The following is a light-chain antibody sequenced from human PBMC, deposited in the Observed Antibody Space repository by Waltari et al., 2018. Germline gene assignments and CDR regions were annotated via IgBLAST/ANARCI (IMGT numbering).Light chain of an antibody. CDR1: QSVSSY. Sequence: EIVLTQSPVTLSLSPGERATLSCRASQSVSSYLTWYQQKPGQAPRLLIYDVSNRATGIPARFRGSGSGTDFTLTISSLEPEDFAVYYCQQRSNWPPALTFGGGTKVEVK. CDR3: QQRSNWPPALT. V-gene: IGKV3-11*01. J-gene: IGKJ4*01. CDR2: DVS.